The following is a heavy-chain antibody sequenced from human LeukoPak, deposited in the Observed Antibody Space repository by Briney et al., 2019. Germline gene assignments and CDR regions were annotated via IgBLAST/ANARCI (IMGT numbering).Heavy chain of an antibody. CDR3: ARDPHPRIAVAGNWFDP. V-gene: IGHV1-2*02. CDR1: GYTFTGYY. CDR2: INPNSGGT. J-gene: IGHJ5*02. D-gene: IGHD6-19*01. Sequence: ASVRVSCKASGYTFTGYYIHWVRQAPGQGLEWMGWINPNSGGTNYAQKFQGRVTMTRDTSISTAYMGLSRLRSDDTAVYYCARDPHPRIAVAGNWFDPWGQGTLVTVSS.